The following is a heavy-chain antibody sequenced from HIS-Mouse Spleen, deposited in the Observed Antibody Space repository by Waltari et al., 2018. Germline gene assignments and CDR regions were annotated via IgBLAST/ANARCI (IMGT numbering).Heavy chain of an antibody. J-gene: IGHJ4*02. D-gene: IGHD1-26*01. CDR2: ISYDGSNK. CDR1: GFTFSSYG. Sequence: QVQLVESGGGVVQPGRSLRLSCAASGFTFSSYGMHWVRQAPGKGLEWGAVISYDGSNKNYADSVKGRFTISRDNSKNTLYLQMNSLRAEDTAVYYCAKDRGSPLYFDYWGQGTLVTVSS. V-gene: IGHV3-30*18. CDR3: AKDRGSPLYFDY.